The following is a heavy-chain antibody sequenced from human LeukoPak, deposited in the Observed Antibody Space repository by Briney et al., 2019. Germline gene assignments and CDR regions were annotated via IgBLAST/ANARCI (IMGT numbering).Heavy chain of an antibody. J-gene: IGHJ4*02. Sequence: SVKVSCKASGGTFSSYAISWVRQAPGQGLGWMGGIIPIFGTANYAQKFQGRVTITADESTSTAYMELSSLRSEDTAVYYCARGYGSGSYYSYFDYWGQGTLVTVSS. CDR3: ARGYGSGSYYSYFDY. V-gene: IGHV1-69*01. CDR2: IIPIFGTA. CDR1: GGTFSSYA. D-gene: IGHD3-10*01.